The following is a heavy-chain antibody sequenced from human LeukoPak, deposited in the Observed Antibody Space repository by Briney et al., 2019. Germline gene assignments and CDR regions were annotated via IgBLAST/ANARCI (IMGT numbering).Heavy chain of an antibody. CDR3: AREVAVAGTDLDY. D-gene: IGHD6-19*01. J-gene: IGHJ4*02. V-gene: IGHV3-48*04. CDR1: GFTFSSYS. Sequence: RSLRLSCAASGFTFSSYSMNWVRQAPGKGLEWVSYISSSSGTIYYADSLQGRFTISRDNAKNSLYLQMNSLRAEDTAVYYCAREVAVAGTDLDYWGQGTLVTVS. CDR2: ISSSSGTI.